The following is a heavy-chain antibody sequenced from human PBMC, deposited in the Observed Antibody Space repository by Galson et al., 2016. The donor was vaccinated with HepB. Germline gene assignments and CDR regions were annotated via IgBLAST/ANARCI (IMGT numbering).Heavy chain of an antibody. CDR3: ATSVYHSCPTYYYYYGLDV. CDR1: GYTFTDYY. D-gene: IGHD2-15*01. Sequence: SVKVSCKASGYTFTDYYMHWVRQAPGQGLEWMGWINPISGGTNYAQKFRGRVTMTRDTSISTAYMELSRLTSDDTAIYYCATSVYHSCPTYYYYYGLDVWGKGTTVTVSS. V-gene: IGHV1-2*02. J-gene: IGHJ6*04. CDR2: INPISGGT.